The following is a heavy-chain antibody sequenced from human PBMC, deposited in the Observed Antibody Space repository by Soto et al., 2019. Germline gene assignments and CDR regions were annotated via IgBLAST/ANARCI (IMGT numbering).Heavy chain of an antibody. CDR3: AKVLPERRSAYYRYNWFAP. Sequence: EVQLLESGGGSVQPGKSLRLSCAASGFTFSSYAMSWVRQAPGKGLEWVSVISGSGGSTYYADSVKGRFTISRDNSKNTLYLQMTNLRAEDTAVYYCAKVLPERRSAYYRYNWFAPWGQGTLVTVSS. J-gene: IGHJ5*02. CDR1: GFTFSSYA. V-gene: IGHV3-23*01. CDR2: ISGSGGST. D-gene: IGHD3-3*01.